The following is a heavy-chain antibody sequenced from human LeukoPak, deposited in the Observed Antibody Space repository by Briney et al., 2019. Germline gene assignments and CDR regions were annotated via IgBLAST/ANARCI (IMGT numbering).Heavy chain of an antibody. D-gene: IGHD3-22*01. CDR1: GFTFSSYA. Sequence: PGGSLRLSCAASGFTFSSYAMHWVRQAPGKGLEWVAVISYDGSKKYFADSVKGRFTISRDNSKNTLYLQMNSLRAEDTAVYYCARASRAGDSSRRPELEGYYYYGMDVWGQGTTVTVSS. J-gene: IGHJ6*02. CDR3: ARASRAGDSSRRPELEGYYYYGMDV. CDR2: ISYDGSKK. V-gene: IGHV3-30-3*01.